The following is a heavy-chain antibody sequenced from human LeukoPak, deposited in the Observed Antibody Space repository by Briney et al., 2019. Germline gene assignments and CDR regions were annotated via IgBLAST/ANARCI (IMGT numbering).Heavy chain of an antibody. CDR1: GGSISTYY. V-gene: IGHV4-59*01. D-gene: IGHD3-22*01. Sequence: SETLSLTCTLSGGSISTYYWTWIRQPAGKGLEWIGYIYYTGSTNYNPSLKSRVTISVDTSRNQFPLKLSSATAADTAVYYCARYYYDSSGAWRYYDLWGRGTLVTVSS. J-gene: IGHJ2*01. CDR2: IYYTGST. CDR3: ARYYYDSSGAWRYYDL.